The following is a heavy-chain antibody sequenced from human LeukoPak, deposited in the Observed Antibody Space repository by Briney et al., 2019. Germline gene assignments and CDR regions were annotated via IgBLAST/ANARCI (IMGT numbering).Heavy chain of an antibody. CDR1: GFTFSDYY. J-gene: IGHJ6*03. Sequence: GGSLRLSCAASGFTFSDYYMSWIRQAPGKGLEWVSYISSSGSTIYYADSVKGRFTISRDNAKNSLYLQMNSLRAEDTAVYYCAGNDLGNYYYYMDVWGKGTTVTISS. CDR2: ISSSGSTI. D-gene: IGHD1-1*01. V-gene: IGHV3-11*01. CDR3: AGNDLGNYYYYMDV.